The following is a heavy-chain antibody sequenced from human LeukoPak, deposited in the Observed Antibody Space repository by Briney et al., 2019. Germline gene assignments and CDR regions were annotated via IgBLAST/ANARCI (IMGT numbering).Heavy chain of an antibody. CDR3: ARGGVNYWNPRY. J-gene: IGHJ4*02. CDR1: GFTVSSNY. D-gene: IGHD1-1*01. CDR2: LYTDGTT. Sequence: QPGGSLRLSCVASGFTVSSNYMSWVRQAPGKGLEWVSLLYTDGTTYYADSVEGRFTISRDDSKNTIYLQMNSLRAEDTAVYYCARGGVNYWNPRYWGQGTLVTVSS. V-gene: IGHV3-53*05.